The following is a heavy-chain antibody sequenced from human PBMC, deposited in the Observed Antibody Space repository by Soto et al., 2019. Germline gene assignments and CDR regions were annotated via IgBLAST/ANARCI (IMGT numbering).Heavy chain of an antibody. CDR2: IYYSGST. J-gene: IGHJ4*02. CDR1: DGSINSYY. V-gene: IGHV4-59*01. D-gene: IGHD6-13*01. CDR3: ARGPKTSSGSFDY. Sequence: SETLSLTCTVSDGSINSYYWSWIRQPPGKGLEWIGYIYYSGSTTYNPSLKSRVTISIDTSKNQFSLKLNSVTAADAAVYYCARGPKTSSGSFDYWGQGALVTVSS.